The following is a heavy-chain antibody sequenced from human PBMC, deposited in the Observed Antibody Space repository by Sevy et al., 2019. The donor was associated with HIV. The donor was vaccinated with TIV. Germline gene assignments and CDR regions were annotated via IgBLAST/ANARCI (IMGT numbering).Heavy chain of an antibody. CDR3: VKVPNYDFWSGLSGRYFDY. CDR2: ISGSGGST. J-gene: IGHJ4*02. D-gene: IGHD3-3*01. Sequence: GGSLRLSCAASGFTFSSYAMSWVRQAPGKGLEWVSAISGSGGSTYYADSVKGRFTISRDNSKNTLYLQMNSLRAEDTAVYYCVKVPNYDFWSGLSGRYFDYWGQGTLVTVSS. CDR1: GFTFSSYA. V-gene: IGHV3-23*01.